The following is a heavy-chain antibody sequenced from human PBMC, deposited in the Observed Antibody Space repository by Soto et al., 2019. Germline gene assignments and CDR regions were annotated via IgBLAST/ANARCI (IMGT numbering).Heavy chain of an antibody. CDR2: IYYNGNA. J-gene: IGHJ2*01. V-gene: IGHV4-31*03. CDR1: GGSISNGGYY. Sequence: SETLSLTCTVSGGSISNGGYYWIWIRQHPGKGLEWIAYIYYNGNAYYSPSLQSRVTILVDTSKNQFSLKLSSVTAADTAVYFCARLRSTARNLDLWGRGTLVTVSS. D-gene: IGHD2-21*02. CDR3: ARLRSTARNLDL.